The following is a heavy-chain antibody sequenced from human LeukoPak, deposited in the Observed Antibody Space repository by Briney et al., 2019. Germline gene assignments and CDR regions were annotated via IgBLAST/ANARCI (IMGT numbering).Heavy chain of an antibody. CDR3: TKRVKYGGTWDHFAD. CDR2: VNVDGGNT. V-gene: IGHV3-23*01. Sequence: GGSLRLSCAASGFTFDIYRMSWVRQARGKGLEWVSTVNVDGGNTYYADSVKGRFTISRDNSKSTLILQMNSLRVEDTALYYCTKRVKYGGTWDHFADWGQGTLVTVSS. D-gene: IGHD1-26*01. J-gene: IGHJ4*02. CDR1: GFTFDIYR.